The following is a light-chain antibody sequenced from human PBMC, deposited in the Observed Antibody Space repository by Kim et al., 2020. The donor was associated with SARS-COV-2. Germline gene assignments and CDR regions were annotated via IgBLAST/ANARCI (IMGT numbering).Light chain of an antibody. CDR2: RDS. V-gene: IGLV3-9*01. CDR3: QVWDSSSDV. CDR1: NIGSKD. Sequence: GAVGKRARSTCGGNNIGSKDMHCNKQKPGQAPILFIYRDSNRPSGNPERFSGSNSGNTATMTITRAQAGDEADYYCQVWDSSSDVFGTGTKVTVL. J-gene: IGLJ1*01.